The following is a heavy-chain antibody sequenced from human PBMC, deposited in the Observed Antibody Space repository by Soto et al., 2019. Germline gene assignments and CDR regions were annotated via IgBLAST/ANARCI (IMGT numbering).Heavy chain of an antibody. J-gene: IGHJ6*02. V-gene: IGHV4-59*01. CDR2: IYYSGST. CDR1: GGSISSYY. D-gene: IGHD3-22*01. CDR3: ASQYYYDSSGYRYYYGMDV. Sequence: SETLSLTCTVSGGSISSYYWSWIRQSPGKGLEWIGYIYYSGSTNYNPSLNSRVTISVDTSKNQFSLKLSSVTAADTAVYYCASQYYYDSSGYRYYYGMDVWGQGTTVTVSS.